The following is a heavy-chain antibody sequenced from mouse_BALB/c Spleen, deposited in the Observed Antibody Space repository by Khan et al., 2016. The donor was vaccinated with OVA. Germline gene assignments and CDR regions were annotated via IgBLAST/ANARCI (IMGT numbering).Heavy chain of an antibody. Sequence: QIQLVQSGPELKKPGETVQISCKASGFTFTNYGMNWVKQAPGKGLKWMDWINTYTGKPTFVDDFKGRFAFSLETSASTAYLQINSLKNEDTATYFCARVGYNGTMDCWGQGTSVTVSS. D-gene: IGHD2-14*01. V-gene: IGHV9-3-1*01. CDR2: INTYTGKP. J-gene: IGHJ4*01. CDR1: GFTFTNYG. CDR3: ARVGYNGTMDC.